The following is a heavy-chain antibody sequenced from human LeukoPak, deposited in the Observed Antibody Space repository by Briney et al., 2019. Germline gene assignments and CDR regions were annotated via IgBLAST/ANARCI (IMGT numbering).Heavy chain of an antibody. J-gene: IGHJ4*02. V-gene: IGHV4-61*02. CDR2: IYTSGST. CDR1: GGSISSGSYY. D-gene: IGHD2-21*02. Sequence: SQTLSLTCTVSGGSISSGSYYWSWIRQPAGKGLEWIGRIYTSGSTNYNPSLKSRVTISVDTSKNQFSLKLSSVTAPDTAVYYCARDNMTFDYWGQGTLVTVSS. CDR3: ARDNMTFDY.